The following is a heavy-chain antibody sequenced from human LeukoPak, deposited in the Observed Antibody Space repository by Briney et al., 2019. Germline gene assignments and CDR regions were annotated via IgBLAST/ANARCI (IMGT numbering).Heavy chain of an antibody. CDR3: ARHGGNGAFDI. V-gene: IGHV4-59*08. D-gene: IGHD4-23*01. CDR2: IYYSGST. CDR1: GGSISSYY. Sequence: SETLSLTCTVSGGSISSYYWSWIRQPPGKGLEWIGYIYYSGSTNYNPSLKSRVTILVDTSKNQFSLKLSSVTAADTAVYYCARHGGNGAFDIWGQGTMVTVSS. J-gene: IGHJ3*02.